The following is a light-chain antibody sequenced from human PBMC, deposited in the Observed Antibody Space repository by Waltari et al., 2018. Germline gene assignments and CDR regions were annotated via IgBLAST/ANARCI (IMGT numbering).Light chain of an antibody. CDR3: AAWDDSLNEKV. Sequence: QSVLTQPPSASGTPGQRVTISCSGSRSNIGSNTVNLYQQLPGTAPKLLIYSNNQRPSGVPDRFSGSKSGTSASLAISGLQSEDEADYYCAAWDDSLNEKVFGGGTKLTVL. V-gene: IGLV1-44*01. J-gene: IGLJ2*01. CDR1: RSNIGSNT. CDR2: SNN.